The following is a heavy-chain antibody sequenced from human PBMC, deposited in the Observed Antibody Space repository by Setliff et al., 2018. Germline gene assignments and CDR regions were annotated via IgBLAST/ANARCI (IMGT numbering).Heavy chain of an antibody. CDR1: GGSFSGYY. Sequence: PSETLSLTCAVYGGSFSGYYWSWIRQPPGKGLEWIGEINHSGSTNYNPSLKSRVTISVDKSKNQFSLKLSSVTAADTAVYYCAREKMATNYYYYYMDVWGKGTTVTVSS. J-gene: IGHJ6*03. D-gene: IGHD5-12*01. V-gene: IGHV4-34*01. CDR3: AREKMATNYYYYYMDV. CDR2: INHSGST.